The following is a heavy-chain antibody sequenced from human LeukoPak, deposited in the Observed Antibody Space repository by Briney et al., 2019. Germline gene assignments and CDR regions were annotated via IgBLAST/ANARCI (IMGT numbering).Heavy chain of an antibody. CDR1: GFSVSSNY. D-gene: IGHD6-19*01. CDR2: IYSGGST. Sequence: GGSLGLSCAASGFSVSSNYMSWVRQAPGKGLEWVSVIYSGGSTYYADSVKGRFTISRDNSKNTLYLQMNSLRAEDTAVYYCARVIAQWLVPFFDYWGQGTLVTVSS. J-gene: IGHJ4*02. CDR3: ARVIAQWLVPFFDY. V-gene: IGHV3-66*01.